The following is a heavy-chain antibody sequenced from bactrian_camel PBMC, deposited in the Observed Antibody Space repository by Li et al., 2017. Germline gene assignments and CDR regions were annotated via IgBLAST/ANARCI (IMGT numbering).Heavy chain of an antibody. J-gene: IGHJ4*01. V-gene: IGHV3S40*01. Sequence: DVQLVESGGGLVQPGGSLRLSCAASGFTFSSYAMTWVRQAPGKGLEWVSAINDRGISTYYADSVKGRFTISRGNAKNMVYLQLNSLKTEDTAMYYCTKGVGGTPYNWGQGTQVTVS. CDR3: TKGVGGTPYN. CDR1: GFTFSSYA. CDR2: INDRGIST. D-gene: IGHD6*01.